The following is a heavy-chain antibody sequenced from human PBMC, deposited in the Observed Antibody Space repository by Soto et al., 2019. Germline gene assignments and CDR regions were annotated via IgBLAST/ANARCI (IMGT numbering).Heavy chain of an antibody. CDR3: AKAHMVRGVDYYYGMDV. CDR1: GFTFSSYG. D-gene: IGHD3-10*01. V-gene: IGHV3-30*18. CDR2: ISYDGSNK. Sequence: GGSLRLSCAASGFTFSSYGMHWVRQAPGKGLEWVAVISYDGSNKYYADSVKGRFTISRDNSKNTLYLQMNSLRAEDTAVYYCAKAHMVRGVDYYYGMDVWGQGTTVTVSS. J-gene: IGHJ6*02.